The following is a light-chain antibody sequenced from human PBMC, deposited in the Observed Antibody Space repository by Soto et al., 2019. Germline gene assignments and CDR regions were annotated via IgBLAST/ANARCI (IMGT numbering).Light chain of an antibody. CDR2: GAS. J-gene: IGKJ1*01. V-gene: IGKV3-15*01. CDR3: QQYNNWPPWT. Sequence: EIVMTQSPATLSVSPGERATLSCRASQSVSSNLAWYQQKPGQAPRLLIYGASTRSTGIPARFSGSGSGTEFTLTITSLQSKDFAVYYCQQYNNWPPWTCGQGTKVDIK. CDR1: QSVSSN.